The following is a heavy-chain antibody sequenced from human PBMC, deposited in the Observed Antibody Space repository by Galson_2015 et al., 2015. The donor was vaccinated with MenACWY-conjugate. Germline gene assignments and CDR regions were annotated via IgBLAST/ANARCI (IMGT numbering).Heavy chain of an antibody. D-gene: IGHD3-22*01. J-gene: IGHJ4*02. CDR3: ANNYYDSGRYFDY. V-gene: IGHV4-38-2*01. Sequence: SETLSLTCAVSGYSISSGYYWGWIRQPPGKGLEWIGIIYHSGSTYYNPSLKSRVTMSVDTSKNQFSLKLSSVTAADTAMYYCANNYYDSGRYFDYWGQGTLVTVSS. CDR2: IYHSGST. CDR1: GYSISSGYY.